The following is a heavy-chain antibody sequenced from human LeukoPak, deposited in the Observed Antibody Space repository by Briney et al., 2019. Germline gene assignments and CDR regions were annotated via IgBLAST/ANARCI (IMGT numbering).Heavy chain of an antibody. V-gene: IGHV3-30-3*01. J-gene: IGHJ6*04. Sequence: GGSLRLSCAASGFTFSSYAMHWVRQAPGKGLEWVAVISYDGSNKYYADSVKGRFTISRDKSNNTLFLQMNSLRAEDTAVYYCARGRSVGMAYFYSYYMDVCGKGTSVIVSS. CDR3: ARGRSVGMAYFYSYYMDV. CDR2: ISYDGSNK. CDR1: GFTFSSYA. D-gene: IGHD2-21*02.